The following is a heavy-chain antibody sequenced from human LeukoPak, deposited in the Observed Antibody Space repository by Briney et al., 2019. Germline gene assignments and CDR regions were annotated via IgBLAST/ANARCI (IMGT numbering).Heavy chain of an antibody. CDR3: ARPSDGHYAQGGYFDY. Sequence: PGRSLRLSGAASGFTFSTYSMHWVRQFPGKGLDWVAVIWYDGSHTYYADSVKGRFAVSRDNSKNALYLQMDSLRAEDTAVYYCARPSDGHYAQGGYFDYWGQGTLVIVSS. CDR1: GFTFSTYS. D-gene: IGHD4-17*01. J-gene: IGHJ4*01. CDR2: IWYDGSHT. V-gene: IGHV3-33*01.